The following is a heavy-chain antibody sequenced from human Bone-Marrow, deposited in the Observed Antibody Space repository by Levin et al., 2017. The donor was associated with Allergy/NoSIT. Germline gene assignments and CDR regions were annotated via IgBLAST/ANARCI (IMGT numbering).Heavy chain of an antibody. D-gene: IGHD6-19*01. J-gene: IGHJ2*01. V-gene: IGHV3-13*01. Sequence: PGGSLRLSCAASGFTFSIYDMHWVREVKGKGLEWVSGITTTGDTFYADSVRGRFSVSRENAKNSLYLQMNTLRGGDTAVYYCARGVGSGWGNYWYFDVWGRGTQVTVSS. CDR3: ARGVGSGWGNYWYFDV. CDR2: ITTTGDT. CDR1: GFTFSIYD.